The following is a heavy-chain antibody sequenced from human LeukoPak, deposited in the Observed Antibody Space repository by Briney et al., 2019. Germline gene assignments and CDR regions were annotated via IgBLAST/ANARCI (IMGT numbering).Heavy chain of an antibody. J-gene: IGHJ4*02. V-gene: IGHV3-15*01. Sequence: PGGSLRLSCAASGFTFSNAWMSWVRQAPGKGLEWVGRIKSKTDGGTTDYAAPVKGRFTISRDDSKNTLYLQMNSLKTEDTAVYYCASGLRFIRPLNYWGQGTLVTVSS. CDR1: GFTFSNAW. D-gene: IGHD1-26*01. CDR3: ASGLRFIRPLNY. CDR2: IKSKTDGGTT.